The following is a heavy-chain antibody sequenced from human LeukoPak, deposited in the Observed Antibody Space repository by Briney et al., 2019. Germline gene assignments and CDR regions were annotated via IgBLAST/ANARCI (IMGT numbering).Heavy chain of an antibody. CDR1: GFTFSSYA. J-gene: IGHJ4*02. CDR3: ARSGPTVLWSKYFDY. Sequence: GGSLRLSCAASGFTFSSYAMSWVRQAPGKGLEWVSGISGSGGSTDYADSLKGRFTISRDNSKNTLFLQMDDLRADDTATYYCARSGPTVLWSKYFDYWGQGALVTVSS. D-gene: IGHD3-10*01. V-gene: IGHV3-23*01. CDR2: ISGSGGST.